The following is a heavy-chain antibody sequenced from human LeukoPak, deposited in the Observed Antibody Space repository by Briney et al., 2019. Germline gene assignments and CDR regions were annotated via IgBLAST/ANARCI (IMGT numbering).Heavy chain of an antibody. D-gene: IGHD3-3*01. CDR3: ARATFGVVITSWLDP. CDR2: INHSGST. CDR1: GGSFSGYY. V-gene: IGHV4-34*01. J-gene: IGHJ5*02. Sequence: SETLSLTCAVYGGSFSGYYWSWIRQPPGKGLEWIGEINHSGSTNYNPSLKSRVTISVDTSKNQFSLKLSSVTAADTAVYYCARATFGVVITSWLDPWGQGTLVTVSS.